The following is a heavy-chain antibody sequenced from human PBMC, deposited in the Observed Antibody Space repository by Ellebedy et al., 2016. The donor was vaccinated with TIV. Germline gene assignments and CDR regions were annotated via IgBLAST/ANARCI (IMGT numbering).Heavy chain of an antibody. J-gene: IGHJ3*01. CDR3: NTNLHDSGDYLGAFDV. CDR2: INSKSNGGTA. Sequence: PGGSLRLSCAASGFTFSKAWMTWVRQAPGTGLEWVGRINSKSNGGTADYAAPVRGRFTISRDDSKSALYLQMNRLKIEDTAEYYCNTNLHDSGDYLGAFDVWGQGKMVTVSS. CDR1: GFTFSKAW. D-gene: IGHD4-17*01. V-gene: IGHV3-15*01.